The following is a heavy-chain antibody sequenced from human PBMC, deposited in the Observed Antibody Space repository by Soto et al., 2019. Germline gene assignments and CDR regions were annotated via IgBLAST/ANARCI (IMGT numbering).Heavy chain of an antibody. Sequence: QVQLVQSGAEVKKPGSSVKVSCKASGGTFSSYAISWVRQAPGQGLEWMGGIIPIFGTANYAQKFQGRVTITADESTSKAYMELSSLRSEDTAVYYCARRGGRTTVKPYYYYGMDVWGQGTTVTVSS. CDR1: GGTFSSYA. D-gene: IGHD4-17*01. J-gene: IGHJ6*02. CDR2: IIPIFGTA. V-gene: IGHV1-69*12. CDR3: ARRGGRTTVKPYYYYGMDV.